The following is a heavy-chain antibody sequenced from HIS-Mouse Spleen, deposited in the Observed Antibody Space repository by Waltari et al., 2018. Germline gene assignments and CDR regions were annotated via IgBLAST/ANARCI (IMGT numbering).Heavy chain of an antibody. CDR3: AREIPYSSSWYDWYFDL. CDR2: IYYSGST. V-gene: IGHV4-39*07. D-gene: IGHD6-13*01. J-gene: IGHJ2*01. CDR1: DGSSSSSSYY. Sequence: QLQLQESGPGLVKPSATLSLTCTASDGSSSSSSYYWGWLRQPPGKGLEWIGSIYYSGSTYYNPSLKSRVTISVDTSKNQFSLKLSSVTAADTAVYYCAREIPYSSSWYDWYFDLWGRGTLVTVSS.